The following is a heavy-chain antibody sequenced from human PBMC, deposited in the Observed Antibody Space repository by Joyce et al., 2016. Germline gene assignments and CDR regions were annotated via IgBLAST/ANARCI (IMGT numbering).Heavy chain of an antibody. CDR2: MDPNSGDT. CDR1: EYTFTRYD. V-gene: IGHV1-8*01. CDR3: ARSRYRKGWFDP. J-gene: IGHJ5*02. D-gene: IGHD5-12*01. Sequence: QVQLVQSGAEVKKPGASVKVSCKASEYTFTRYDINWVRQATGQGREWRGWMDPNSGDTGYAQKFQGRVTMTRNTSITTAYLELSGLTSEDTAVYYCARSRYRKGWFDPWGQGTLVTVHS.